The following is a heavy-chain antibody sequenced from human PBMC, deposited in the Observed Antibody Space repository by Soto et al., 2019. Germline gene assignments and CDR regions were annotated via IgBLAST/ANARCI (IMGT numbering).Heavy chain of an antibody. CDR2: ISSTGSKT. CDR1: GFSMSNHA. D-gene: IGHD3-9*01. Sequence: GGSLRLSCVASGFSMSNHALTWVRQAPGKGLEWVSSISSTGSKTYYADSIKGRFTISRDNSKNTVFLQMNSLRPDDMAFYFCAREPKPFMTGYYDLWGQGTLVTVSS. J-gene: IGHJ4*02. CDR3: AREPKPFMTGYYDL. V-gene: IGHV3-23*01.